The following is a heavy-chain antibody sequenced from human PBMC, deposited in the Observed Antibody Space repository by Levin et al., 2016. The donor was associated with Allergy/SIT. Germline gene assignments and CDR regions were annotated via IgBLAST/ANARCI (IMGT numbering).Heavy chain of an antibody. CDR2: IYYSGST. J-gene: IGHJ3*02. CDR3: ARGQGSGWYHDAFDI. CDR1: GGSISSYY. V-gene: IGHV4-59*01. Sequence: SETLSLTCTVSGGSISSYYWSWIRQPPGKGLEWIGYIYYSGSTNYNPSLKSRVTISVDTSKNQFSLKLSSVTAADTAVYYCARGQGSGWYHDAFDIWGQGTMVTVSS. D-gene: IGHD6-19*01.